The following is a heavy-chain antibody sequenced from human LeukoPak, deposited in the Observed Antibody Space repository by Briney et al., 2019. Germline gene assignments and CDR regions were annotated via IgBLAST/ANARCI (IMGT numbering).Heavy chain of an antibody. D-gene: IGHD2-2*01. J-gene: IGHJ4*02. Sequence: AGGSLRLSCAASGFTFSSYGMHWVRQAPGKGLEWVAVISYDGGNKYYADSVKGRFTISRDNSKNTLYLQMNSLRAEDTAVYYCAKSSHLYGGVVPAAMPDYWGQGTLVTVSS. CDR2: ISYDGGNK. CDR3: AKSSHLYGGVVPAAMPDY. CDR1: GFTFSSYG. V-gene: IGHV3-30*18.